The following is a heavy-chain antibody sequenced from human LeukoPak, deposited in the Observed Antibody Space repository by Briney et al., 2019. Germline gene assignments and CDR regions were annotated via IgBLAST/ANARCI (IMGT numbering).Heavy chain of an antibody. CDR3: ARDGSIRGVIIKGLDY. Sequence: PGGSLRLSCAASGFTFSSYEMNWVRQAPGKGLGWISYIISSGSTKYYADSVKGRFTTSRDNAKNSLYLQMNSLRAEDTAVYYCARDGSIRGVIIKGLDYWGQGTLVTVSS. D-gene: IGHD3-10*01. J-gene: IGHJ4*02. V-gene: IGHV3-48*03. CDR2: IISSGSTK. CDR1: GFTFSSYE.